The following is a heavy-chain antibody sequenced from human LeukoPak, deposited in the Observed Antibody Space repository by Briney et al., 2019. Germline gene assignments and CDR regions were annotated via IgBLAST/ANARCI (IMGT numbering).Heavy chain of an antibody. CDR3: AKSQYSFGSGSTRPLFDY. Sequence: GASVKVSCKASGYIFTDYYIHWVRQARGQGLEWMGWINPNSGGTYFAQKFEARVTLTRDTSINTAYMEMRGLTSDDTAIYYCAKSQYSFGSGSTRPLFDYWGPGTLVTVSS. D-gene: IGHD3-10*01. CDR2: INPNSGGT. CDR1: GYIFTDYY. V-gene: IGHV1-2*02. J-gene: IGHJ4*02.